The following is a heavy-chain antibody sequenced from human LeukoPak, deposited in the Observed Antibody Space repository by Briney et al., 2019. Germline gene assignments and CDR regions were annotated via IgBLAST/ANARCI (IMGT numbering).Heavy chain of an antibody. CDR2: SNPNSGDT. V-gene: IGHV1-2*02. J-gene: IGHJ4*02. Sequence: ASVKVSCKASGYPXTGYYMHWVRQAPGQGLEWMGWSNPNSGDTNYAQKFQGRVTMTRDTSISTAYMELRRLSSDDTAVYYCARVADYSPGLTNIPYWGQGTLVTVSS. CDR1: GYPXTGYY. D-gene: IGHD1-26*01. CDR3: ARVADYSPGLTNIPY.